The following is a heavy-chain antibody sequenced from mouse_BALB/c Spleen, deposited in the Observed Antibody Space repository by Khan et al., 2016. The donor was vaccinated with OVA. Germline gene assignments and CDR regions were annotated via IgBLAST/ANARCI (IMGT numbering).Heavy chain of an antibody. Sequence: VQLQQSGPGLVKPSQSLSLTCTVTGYSIPSDYAWNWIRQFPGNKLEWMVYISYSGSTSNTPSLKSRISITRDTSKNQFFLQLNSVTTEDTATYYSERSIMANWGQGTTLTVSS. CDR3: ERSIMAN. V-gene: IGHV3-2*02. J-gene: IGHJ2*01. CDR1: GYSIPSDYA. CDR2: ISYSGST.